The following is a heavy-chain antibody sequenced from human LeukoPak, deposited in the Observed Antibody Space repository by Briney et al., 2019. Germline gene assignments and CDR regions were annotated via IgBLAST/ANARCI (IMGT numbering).Heavy chain of an antibody. V-gene: IGHV5-51*07. CDR2: IYPGDSDT. CDR1: GYSFTSYW. D-gene: IGHD6-13*01. CDR3: ARQLYSSTSYNWLDP. J-gene: IGHJ5*02. Sequence: GESLKVSCKGSGYSFTSYWIGWVHQMPGKGLEWMRIIYPGDSDTRYSPSFQGQVTISADKSISTAYLQWSSLKTSDTAMYYCARQLYSSTSYNWLDPWGQGTLVTVSS.